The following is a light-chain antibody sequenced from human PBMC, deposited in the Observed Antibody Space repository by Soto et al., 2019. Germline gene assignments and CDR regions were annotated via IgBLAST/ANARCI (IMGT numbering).Light chain of an antibody. CDR1: QSLSYW. CDR3: QQYDRFPYS. V-gene: IGKV1-5*03. J-gene: IGKJ2*03. CDR2: KAS. Sequence: DIQMTQSPSTLSASVGDTVTITCRASQSLSYWLAWYQQKPGQAPKLLIHKASTLESGVPSRLSGSGSGTEFTLTISSLQPDDFATFYCQQYDRFPYSFGQGTKLEIK.